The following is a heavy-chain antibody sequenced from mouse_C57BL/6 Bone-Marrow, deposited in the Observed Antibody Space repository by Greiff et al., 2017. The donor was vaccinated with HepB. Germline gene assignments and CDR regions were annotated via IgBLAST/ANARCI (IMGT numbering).Heavy chain of an antibody. CDR3: ASGITTDFDY. Sequence: QVQLQQPGAELVKPGASVKLSCKASGYTFTSYWMQWVKQRPGQGLEWIVEIDPSDSYTNYNQKFKGKATLTVDTSSSTAYMQLSSLTSEDSAVYYCASGITTDFDYWGQGTTLTVSS. J-gene: IGHJ2*01. D-gene: IGHD2-4*01. V-gene: IGHV1-50*01. CDR1: GYTFTSYW. CDR2: IDPSDSYT.